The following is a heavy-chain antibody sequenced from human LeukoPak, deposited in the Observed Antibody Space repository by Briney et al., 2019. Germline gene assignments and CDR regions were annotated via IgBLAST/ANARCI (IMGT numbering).Heavy chain of an antibody. CDR3: ARQRTSDFWGDSSGYYFDY. J-gene: IGHJ4*02. V-gene: IGHV5-51*01. Sequence: GESLQISCKGSGYSFTSYWIAWVRQMPGKGLEWMGIIYPGDSNTRSSPSFQGQVTISADKSINTAYLQWSSLKDSDTAMYYCARQRTSDFWGDSSGYYFDYWGQGTLVTVSS. CDR2: IYPGDSNT. CDR1: GYSFTSYW. D-gene: IGHD3-3*01.